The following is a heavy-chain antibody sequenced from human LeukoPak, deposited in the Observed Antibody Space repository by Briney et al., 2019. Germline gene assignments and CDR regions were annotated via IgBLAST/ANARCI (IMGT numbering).Heavy chain of an antibody. CDR3: ATVPPRYCSGGSCYPGSNWFDP. CDR2: FDPEDGEK. D-gene: IGHD2-15*01. Sequence: ASVKVSCKVSGYTLTELSMHWVRQAPGKGLEWMGGFDPEDGEKIYAQKFQGRVTMTEDTSTDTAYMELSSLRSEDTAVYYCATVPPRYCSGGSCYPGSNWFDPWGQGTLVTVSS. V-gene: IGHV1-24*01. J-gene: IGHJ5*02. CDR1: GYTLTELS.